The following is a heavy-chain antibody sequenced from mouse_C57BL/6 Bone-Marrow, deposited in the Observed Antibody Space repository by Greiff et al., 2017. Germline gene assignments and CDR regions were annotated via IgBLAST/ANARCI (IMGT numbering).Heavy chain of an antibody. J-gene: IGHJ2*01. CDR1: GFTFSSYG. Sequence: EVQLQESGGDLVKPGGSLKLSCAASGFTFSSYGMSWVRQTPDKRLEWVATISSGGSYTYYPDSVKGRFTISRDNAKNTLYLQMSSLKSEDTAMYYCARQGKLGKYYFDYWGQGTTLTVSS. CDR2: ISSGGSYT. V-gene: IGHV5-6*01. D-gene: IGHD4-1*01. CDR3: ARQGKLGKYYFDY.